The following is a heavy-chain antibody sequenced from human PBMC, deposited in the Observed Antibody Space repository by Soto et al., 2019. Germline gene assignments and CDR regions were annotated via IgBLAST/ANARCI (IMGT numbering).Heavy chain of an antibody. CDR1: GGSISSSSYY. J-gene: IGHJ4*02. CDR3: ARHRPSGRYPYYFDY. Sequence: SETLSLTCTVSGGSISSSSYYWGWIRQPPGKGLEWIGSIYYSGSTYYNPSLKSRVTISVDTSKNQFSLKLSSVTAADTAVYYCARHRPSGRYPYYFDYWGQGTLVTVSS. V-gene: IGHV4-39*01. CDR2: IYYSGST. D-gene: IGHD1-26*01.